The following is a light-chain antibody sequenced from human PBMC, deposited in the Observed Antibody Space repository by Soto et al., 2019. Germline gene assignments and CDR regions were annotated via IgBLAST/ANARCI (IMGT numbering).Light chain of an antibody. V-gene: IGKV1-9*01. Sequence: DIQLTQSPSFLSASVGDRVTITCRASQDISSSLVWYQQRPGKAPKVMIYGASTLQSGVPSTFSGSGSGTEFTLTISSLQHEDFATYYCQQLDTFPRTFGQGTRLEIK. CDR1: QDISSS. J-gene: IGKJ5*01. CDR3: QQLDTFPRT. CDR2: GAS.